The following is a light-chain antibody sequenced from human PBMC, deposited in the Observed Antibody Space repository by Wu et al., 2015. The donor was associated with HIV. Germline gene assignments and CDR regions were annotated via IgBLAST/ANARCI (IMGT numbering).Light chain of an antibody. CDR2: DAS. Sequence: IQLTQSPSSPSASIGDRVNITCRASQDIFTYLAWYQLTPGKAPRVLIYDASTLQSGVSSRFSGSGSGAEFTLTISGLQREDFAIYFCQQLNSFPLTFGQGSRLEI. CDR3: QQLNSFPLT. CDR1: QDIFTY. J-gene: IGKJ5*01. V-gene: IGKV1-9*01.